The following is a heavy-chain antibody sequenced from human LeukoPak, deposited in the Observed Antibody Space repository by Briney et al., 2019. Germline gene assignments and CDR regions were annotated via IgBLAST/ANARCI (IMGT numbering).Heavy chain of an antibody. Sequence: PGGSLRLSCAASGFTFSSYAMSWVRQAPGKGLEWVSAISGSGGSTYYADSVKGRFTISRDNAKNSLYLQMNSLRAEDTAVYYCARDPRGGSGWYWGDAFDIWGQGTMVTVSS. CDR3: ARDPRGGSGWYWGDAFDI. J-gene: IGHJ3*02. V-gene: IGHV3-23*01. CDR1: GFTFSSYA. CDR2: ISGSGGST. D-gene: IGHD6-19*01.